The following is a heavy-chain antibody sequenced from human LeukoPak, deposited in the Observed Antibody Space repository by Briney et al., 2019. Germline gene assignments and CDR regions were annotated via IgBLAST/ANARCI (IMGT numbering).Heavy chain of an antibody. CDR2: ISSSSSYI. Sequence: GGTLTLSCAASGFTFSNFGINWVRQAPGTGLEWVSSISSSSSYISYADSVKGRFTISRDNAKNSLDLQMHSLRAEDTAVYYCAIDRYSSGWYTFDYWGQGTLVTVSS. CDR3: AIDRYSSGWYTFDY. D-gene: IGHD6-19*01. V-gene: IGHV3-21*01. J-gene: IGHJ4*02. CDR1: GFTFSNFG.